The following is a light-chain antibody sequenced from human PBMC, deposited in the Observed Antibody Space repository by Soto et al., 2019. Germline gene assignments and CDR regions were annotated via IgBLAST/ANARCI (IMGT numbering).Light chain of an antibody. CDR2: DVS. V-gene: IGLV2-11*01. J-gene: IGLJ3*02. CDR1: NRDSGNYNG. CDR3: RSSPGSHPWV. Sequence: QSGLTEPRSVSGAPVKTFTISCTGTNRDSGNYNGVSWYRQHPGKAPKFMTYDVSKRPSGVPDRLSGSKSGNTASLTISGLQAEDAADYYCRSSPGSHPWVFGGGTKVTVL.